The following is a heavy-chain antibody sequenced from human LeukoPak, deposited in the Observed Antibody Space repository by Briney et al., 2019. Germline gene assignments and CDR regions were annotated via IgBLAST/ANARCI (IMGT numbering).Heavy chain of an antibody. CDR3: AGQYHLLWFQY. CDR2: ISSSSSHI. D-gene: IGHD2-2*01. J-gene: IGHJ1*01. CDR1: GFTSSRYS. Sequence: PGGSLRLSCAASGFTSSRYSMNWVRQAPGKGLEWVSSISSSSSHIYYADSVKGRFTISRDNAKNSLYLQMNSLRAEDTAVYYCAGQYHLLWFQYWGQGTLVTVSS. V-gene: IGHV3-21*01.